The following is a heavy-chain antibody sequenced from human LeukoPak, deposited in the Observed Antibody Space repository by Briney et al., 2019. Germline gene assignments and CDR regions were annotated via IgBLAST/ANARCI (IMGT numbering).Heavy chain of an antibody. Sequence: PGGSLRLSSAASGFTFSDYHMTWIRQAPGKGLEWVSYISGSSIYTRYADSVKGRFTISRNNAKNSLYLQMNSLRAEDTALYYCVRDISGYYFDYWGQGTLVTVSS. CDR1: GFTFSDYH. CDR2: ISGSSIYT. D-gene: IGHD3-22*01. CDR3: VRDISGYYFDY. J-gene: IGHJ4*02. V-gene: IGHV3-11*05.